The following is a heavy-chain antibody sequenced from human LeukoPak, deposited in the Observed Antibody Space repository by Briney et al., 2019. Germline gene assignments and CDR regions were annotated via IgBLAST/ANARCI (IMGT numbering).Heavy chain of an antibody. CDR3: ARGQGTVTTH. CDR2: INHSGSA. V-gene: IGHV4-34*01. J-gene: IGHJ4*02. D-gene: IGHD4-17*01. CDR1: GGSTSSYY. Sequence: SETLSLTCTVSGGSTSSYYWSWIRQPPGKGLEWIGEINHSGSANYNPSLKSRVTISLDTSKNQFSLNLSSVTAADTAVYYCARGQGTVTTHWGQGTLVTVSS.